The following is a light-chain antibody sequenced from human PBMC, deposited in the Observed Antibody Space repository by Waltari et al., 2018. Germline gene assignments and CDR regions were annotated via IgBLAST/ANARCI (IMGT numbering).Light chain of an antibody. J-gene: IGLJ1*01. CDR1: ALPKKY. Sequence: SYELTQPPSVSVSPGQTARIPCSGDALPKKYAYWYQQKSGPAPVLVIYEDSKRPSGIPERFSGSSSGTLATLTISGAQVEDEADYYCYSTDSSADYYVFGTGTKVTVL. V-gene: IGLV3-10*01. CDR3: YSTDSSADYYV. CDR2: EDS.